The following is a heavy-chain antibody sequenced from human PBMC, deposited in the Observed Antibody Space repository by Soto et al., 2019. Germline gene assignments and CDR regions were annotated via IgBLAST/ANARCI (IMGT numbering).Heavy chain of an antibody. V-gene: IGHV3-23*01. CDR1: GFTFSSYA. CDR3: AKEADISGYYPDY. Sequence: PGGSLRLSCAASGFTFSSYAVSWVRQAPGKGLEWVSVISGSGGSTHYADSVKGRSTISRDNSKNTLHLQVNSLRGEDTAVYYCAKEADISGYYPDYWGQGTQVTVSS. J-gene: IGHJ4*02. CDR2: ISGSGGST. D-gene: IGHD3-22*01.